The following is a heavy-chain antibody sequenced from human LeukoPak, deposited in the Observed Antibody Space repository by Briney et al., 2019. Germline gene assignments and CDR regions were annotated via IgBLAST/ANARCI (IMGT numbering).Heavy chain of an antibody. CDR2: ISAYNGNT. J-gene: IGHJ4*02. CDR3: ARGIAVAGILPRYFDY. V-gene: IGHV1-18*01. CDR1: GYTFTSYG. D-gene: IGHD6-19*01. Sequence: ASVKVSCKASGYTFTSYGISWVRQAPGQGLDWMGWISAYNGNTNYAQKLQGRVTMTTDTSTSTAYMELRSLRSDDTAVYYCARGIAVAGILPRYFDYWGQGTLVTVSS.